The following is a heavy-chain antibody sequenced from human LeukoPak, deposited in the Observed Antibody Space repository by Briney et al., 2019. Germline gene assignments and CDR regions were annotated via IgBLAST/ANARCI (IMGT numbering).Heavy chain of an antibody. CDR3: ARGDCSSTICYSPMDV. J-gene: IGHJ6*03. D-gene: IGHD2-2*01. CDR2: IYNSGST. CDR1: GYSISSGYY. Sequence: PSETLSLTCTVSGYSISSGYYWGWIRQAPGKGLEWIGSIYNSGSTYYNPSLKSRVTISVDMSKNQLSLKMSSVTAADTAVYYCARGDCSSTICYSPMDVWGKGTTVTVSS. V-gene: IGHV4-38-2*02.